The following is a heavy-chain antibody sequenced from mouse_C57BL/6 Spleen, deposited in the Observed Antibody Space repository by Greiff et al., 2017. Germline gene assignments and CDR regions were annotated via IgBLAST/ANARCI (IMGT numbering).Heavy chain of an antibody. CDR3: ARGGGNSYYAMDY. J-gene: IGHJ4*01. CDR1: GYTFTSYG. D-gene: IGHD2-1*01. V-gene: IGHV1-81*01. CDR2: IYPKSGNT. Sequence: VQGVESGAELARPGASVKLSCKASGYTFTSYGISWVKQRPGQGLEWIGEIYPKSGNTYSNEKFKGKATLTADKSSSTAYMELRSLASEDAAVDFCARGGGNSYYAMDYWGQGTSVTVSS.